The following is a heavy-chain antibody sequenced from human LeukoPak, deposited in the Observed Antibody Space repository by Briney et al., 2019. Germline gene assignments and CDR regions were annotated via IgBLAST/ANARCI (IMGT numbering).Heavy chain of an antibody. V-gene: IGHV3-15*01. CDR1: GFTFSNAL. CDR2: IKSKTDGGTP. J-gene: IGHJ5*02. Sequence: PGGSLRLSCAASGFTFSNALMSWVRQAPGKGLEWVGRIKSKTDGGTPDYSGPVKGRFTISRDDSRNTLYVQMSSLEAEDTAIYYCNIYNSGYYKAWGGATLVAVCS. CDR3: NIYNSGYYKA. D-gene: IGHD3-22*01.